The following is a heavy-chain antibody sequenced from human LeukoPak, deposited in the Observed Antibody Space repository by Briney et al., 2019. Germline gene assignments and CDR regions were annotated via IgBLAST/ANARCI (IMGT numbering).Heavy chain of an antibody. CDR3: ARDGLVYYDSSGYYY. D-gene: IGHD3-22*01. CDR2: ISYDGSNK. V-gene: IGHV3-30-3*01. CDR1: GFTFSSYA. Sequence: GRSLRLSCAASGFTFSSYAMHWVRQAPGKGLEWVAVISYDGSNKYYADSVKGRFTISRDNSKNALYLQMNSLRAEDTAVYYCARDGLVYYDSSGYYYWGQGTLVTVSS. J-gene: IGHJ4*02.